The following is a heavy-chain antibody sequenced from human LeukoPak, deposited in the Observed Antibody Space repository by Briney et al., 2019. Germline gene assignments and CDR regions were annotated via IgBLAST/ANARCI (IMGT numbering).Heavy chain of an antibody. Sequence: GGSLRLSCAASGFTFSSYEMNWVRQAPGKGLEWVSYISSSGSTIYYADSVKGRFTISRDNAKNSLYLQMNSLRAEDTAVYYCAREGGRYYFDYWGQGTLVTVSS. CDR3: AREGGRYYFDY. CDR2: ISSSGSTI. CDR1: GFTFSSYE. D-gene: IGHD2-15*01. V-gene: IGHV3-48*03. J-gene: IGHJ4*02.